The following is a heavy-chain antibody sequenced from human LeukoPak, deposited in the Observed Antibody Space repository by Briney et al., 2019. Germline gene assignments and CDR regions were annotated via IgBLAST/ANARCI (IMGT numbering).Heavy chain of an antibody. J-gene: IGHJ4*02. CDR2: IAASWGNT. D-gene: IGHD6-13*01. CDR1: GFSFSSFG. V-gene: IGHV3-64D*09. Sequence: GGCQRLSCLVSGFSFSSFGMHWGRQTPGKGLEFVSAIAASWGNTYYTASAKSRFVISRDNSKNILFLQMSSLRTEDTALYYCAKGTTIAAAGTPFDYWGQGTLVTVSS. CDR3: AKGTTIAAAGTPFDY.